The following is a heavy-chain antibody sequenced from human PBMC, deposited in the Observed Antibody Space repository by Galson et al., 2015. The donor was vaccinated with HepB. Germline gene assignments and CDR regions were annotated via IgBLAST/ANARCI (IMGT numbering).Heavy chain of an antibody. J-gene: IGHJ4*02. CDR1: GFTFSSYA. Sequence: SLRLSCPASGFTFSSYAVHWVRQAPDKGLEWVALISYDGSNEYYADSVEGRFTISRDNSKNTLYLQMHSLRAEDTAVYYCARAWGAARSVDYWGQGTLVTVSS. CDR2: ISYDGSNE. D-gene: IGHD6-6*01. CDR3: ARAWGAARSVDY. V-gene: IGHV3-30-3*01.